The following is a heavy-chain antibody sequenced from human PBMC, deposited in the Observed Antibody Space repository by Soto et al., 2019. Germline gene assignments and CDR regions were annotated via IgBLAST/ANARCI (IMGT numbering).Heavy chain of an antibody. V-gene: IGHV4-61*08. Sequence: PSETLSLTCTVSGGSISSGGYYWSWIRQPPGKGLEWIGYSGSTNYNPSLKSRVTISVDASKNQFSLKLSSVTAADTAVYYCVRDLRQPSRSGGAYNWFDPWGQGTLVTVSS. CDR1: GGSISSGGYY. CDR2: SGST. D-gene: IGHD6-25*01. J-gene: IGHJ5*02. CDR3: VRDLRQPSRSGGAYNWFDP.